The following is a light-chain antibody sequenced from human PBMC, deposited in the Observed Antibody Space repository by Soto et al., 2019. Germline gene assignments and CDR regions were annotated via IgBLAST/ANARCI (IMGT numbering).Light chain of an antibody. Sequence: QSALTQPASVSGSPGQSITISCTGTASDVGGYNYVSWYRQHPGKAPKLLIYEVSNRPSGVSNRFSGSKSGNTASLTISGLQAEDEADYYCSSYTSSSPRVVFGGGTQLTVL. CDR3: SSYTSSSPRVV. CDR2: EVS. V-gene: IGLV2-14*01. CDR1: ASDVGGYNY. J-gene: IGLJ2*01.